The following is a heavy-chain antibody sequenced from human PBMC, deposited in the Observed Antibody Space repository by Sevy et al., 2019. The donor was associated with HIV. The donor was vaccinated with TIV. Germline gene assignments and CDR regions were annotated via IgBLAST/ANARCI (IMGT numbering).Heavy chain of an antibody. CDR2: IKQDGSYK. Sequence: GESLKISCAASGFTFNNYWMTWVRQAPGKGLEWVANIKQDGSYKYYMESVKGRFNISRNNTKNSLYLQLNSLRAEETAVYYCARSWDYWGQMGYGGQGPLVTVSS. CDR1: GFTFNNYW. D-gene: IGHD7-27*01. CDR3: ARSWDYWGQMGY. V-gene: IGHV3-7*03. J-gene: IGHJ4*02.